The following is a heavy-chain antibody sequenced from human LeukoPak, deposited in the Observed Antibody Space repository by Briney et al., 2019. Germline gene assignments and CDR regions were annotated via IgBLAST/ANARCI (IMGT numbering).Heavy chain of an antibody. V-gene: IGHV3-7*01. D-gene: IGHD3-10*01. Sequence: GGSLRLSCAASGFTVSSYWMSWVRQAPGEGLEWVASIHENGGTKYYVDSVKGRFTISRDNAKNSLYLQMNSLRAEDTAVYYCARARTRVGGVQKINFDYGGQGPLVTVPS. J-gene: IGHJ4*02. CDR1: GFTVSSYW. CDR3: ARARTRVGGVQKINFDY. CDR2: IHENGGTK.